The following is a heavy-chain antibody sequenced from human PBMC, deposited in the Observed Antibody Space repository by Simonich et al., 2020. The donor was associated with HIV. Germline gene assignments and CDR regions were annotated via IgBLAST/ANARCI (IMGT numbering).Heavy chain of an antibody. D-gene: IGHD3-10*01. CDR2: ISWNSVSK. Sequence: EVQLVESVGGLVQPGRSLRLSCAASGFTFDDYAMHWVRQAPGKGLERVSGISWNSVSKGYADSVKGRFTISRDNAKNSLYLQMNSLRAEDTALYYCAKDKGAYYGSGSPVYWGQGTLVTVYS. CDR1: GFTFDDYA. V-gene: IGHV3-9*01. CDR3: AKDKGAYYGSGSPVY. J-gene: IGHJ4*02.